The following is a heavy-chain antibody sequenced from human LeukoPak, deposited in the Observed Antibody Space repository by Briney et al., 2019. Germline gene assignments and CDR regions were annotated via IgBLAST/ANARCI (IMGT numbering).Heavy chain of an antibody. Sequence: SVKVSCKASGGTFSSYTISWVRQAPGQGLEWMGRIIPILGIANYAQKFQGRVTITADKSTSTAYMELSSLRSEDTAVYYCAGNYYGSGSYPDYWGQGTLVTVSS. CDR3: AGNYYGSGSYPDY. J-gene: IGHJ4*02. CDR2: IIPILGIA. CDR1: GGTFSSYT. V-gene: IGHV1-69*02. D-gene: IGHD3-10*01.